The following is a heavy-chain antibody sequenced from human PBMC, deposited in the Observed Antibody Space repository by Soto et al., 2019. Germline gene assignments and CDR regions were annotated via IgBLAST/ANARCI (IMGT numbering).Heavy chain of an antibody. CDR2: ISGSGGST. CDR3: AKKGSGSYYLYYFDY. Sequence: EVQLLESGGGLVQPGGSLRLSCAASGFTFSSYAMSWVRQAPGKGLEWVSAISGSGGSTYYADSVKGRFTISRDNSKNTLYLQMNCLRAEDTAVYYCAKKGSGSYYLYYFDYWGQGTLVTVSS. J-gene: IGHJ4*02. D-gene: IGHD3-10*01. CDR1: GFTFSSYA. V-gene: IGHV3-23*01.